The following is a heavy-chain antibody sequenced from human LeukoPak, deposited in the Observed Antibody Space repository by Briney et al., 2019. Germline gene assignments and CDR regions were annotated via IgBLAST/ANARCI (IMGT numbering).Heavy chain of an antibody. CDR2: ISGGGGST. V-gene: IGHV3-23*01. J-gene: IGHJ4*02. Sequence: PGGSLRLSCAASGFSFRDYGMSWVRQAPGKGLEWVSAISGGGGSTYYADSVKGRFTISRDNSKNTLYLQMNSLRAEDTAVYYCAKDYTRNLPGIAAAGTGSIFGYWGQGTLVTVSS. D-gene: IGHD6-13*01. CDR1: GFSFRDYG. CDR3: AKDYTRNLPGIAAAGTGSIFGY.